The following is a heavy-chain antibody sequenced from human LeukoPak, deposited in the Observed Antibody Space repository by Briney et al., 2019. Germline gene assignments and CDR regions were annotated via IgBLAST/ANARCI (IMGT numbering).Heavy chain of an antibody. Sequence: GGSLRLSCAASGFTFSSYGMHRVRQAPGKGLEWVAVISYDGSNKYYADSVKGRFTISRDNSKNTLYLQMNSLRPEDTAVYYCAKDTTSAYGFDYWGQGTLVTVSS. CDR3: AKDTTSAYGFDY. J-gene: IGHJ4*02. V-gene: IGHV3-30*18. CDR2: ISYDGSNK. D-gene: IGHD1-1*01. CDR1: GFTFSSYG.